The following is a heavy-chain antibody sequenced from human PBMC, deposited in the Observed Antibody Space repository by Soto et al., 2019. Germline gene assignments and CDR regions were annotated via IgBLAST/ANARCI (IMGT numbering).Heavy chain of an antibody. V-gene: IGHV1-69*13. CDR2: IIPIFGTA. D-gene: IGHD4-4*01. J-gene: IGHJ6*02. Sequence: VASVKVSCKASGGTFSSYAISWVRQAPGQGLEWMGGIIPIFGTANYAQKFQGRVTITADESTSTAYMELSSLRSEDTAVYYCARLPTVAANYYYGMDVWGQGTTVTSP. CDR1: GGTFSSYA. CDR3: ARLPTVAANYYYGMDV.